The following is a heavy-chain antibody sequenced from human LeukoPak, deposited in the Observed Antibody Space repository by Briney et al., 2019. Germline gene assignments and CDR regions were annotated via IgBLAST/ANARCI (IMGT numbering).Heavy chain of an antibody. D-gene: IGHD3-3*01. Sequence: GGSLRLSCAASGFTFSSYSMNWVRQAPGKGLEWVSYISSSSSTIYYADSVKGRFTISRDNAKNSLYLQMNSLRAEDTAVYYCARGPCYDFWSAHWESWFDPWGQGTLVTVSS. CDR1: GFTFSSYS. J-gene: IGHJ5*02. CDR3: ARGPCYDFWSAHWESWFDP. V-gene: IGHV3-48*01. CDR2: ISSSSSTI.